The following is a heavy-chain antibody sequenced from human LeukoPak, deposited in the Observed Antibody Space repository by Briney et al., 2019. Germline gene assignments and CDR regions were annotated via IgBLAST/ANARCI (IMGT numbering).Heavy chain of an antibody. CDR2: ISYDGSNK. J-gene: IGHJ4*02. D-gene: IGHD3-22*01. V-gene: IGHV3-30*03. CDR1: GFTFSSYG. Sequence: EPGRSLRLSCAASGFTFSSYGMHWVRQAPGKGLEWVAVISYDGSNKYYADSVKGRFTISRDNSKNTLYLQMNSLRAEDTAVYYCARDRSSAYDYWGQGTLVTVSS. CDR3: ARDRSSAYDY.